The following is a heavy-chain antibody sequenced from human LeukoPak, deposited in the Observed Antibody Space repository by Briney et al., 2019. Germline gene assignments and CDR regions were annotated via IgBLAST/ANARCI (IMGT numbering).Heavy chain of an antibody. V-gene: IGHV1-2*06. J-gene: IGHJ6*02. CDR3: ARDSMELPDHYYYYYGMDV. D-gene: IGHD1-7*01. Sequence: ASVKVSCKASGYTFTGYYMHWVRQAPGQGLEWMGRINPNSGGTNYAQKFQGRVTMTRDTSISTAYMELSRLRSDDTAVYYCARDSMELPDHYYYYYGMDVWGQGTTVTVSS. CDR2: INPNSGGT. CDR1: GYTFTGYY.